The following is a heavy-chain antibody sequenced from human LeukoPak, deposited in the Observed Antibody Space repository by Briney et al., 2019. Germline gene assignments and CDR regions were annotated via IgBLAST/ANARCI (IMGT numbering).Heavy chain of an antibody. V-gene: IGHV1-69*05. J-gene: IGHJ2*01. D-gene: IGHD3-3*01. CDR1: GGTFSSYA. CDR2: IIPIFGTA. CDR3: ARGPRVFGVVIAPYWYFDF. Sequence: GASVKVSCKASGGTFSSYAISWVRQAPGQGLEWMGGIIPIFGTANYAQKFQGRVTITTDESTNTAYMELSGLRSEDTAVYYCARGPRVFGVVIAPYWYFDFWGRGTLVTVSS.